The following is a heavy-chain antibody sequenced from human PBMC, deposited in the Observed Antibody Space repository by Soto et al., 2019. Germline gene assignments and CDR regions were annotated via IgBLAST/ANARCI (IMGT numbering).Heavy chain of an antibody. Sequence: GASVKVSCKASGGTFSSSGFSWVRQAPGQGLEWMGMIVPSLDTTNYAQKFQARVTITADEVTSTAYMELGSLRSEDTAVYYCARWPQPRYTADPYAVDVWGQGTRVTVSS. V-gene: IGHV1-69*11. CDR1: GGTFSSSG. CDR2: IVPSLDTT. D-gene: IGHD3-16*02. J-gene: IGHJ6*02. CDR3: ARWPQPRYTADPYAVDV.